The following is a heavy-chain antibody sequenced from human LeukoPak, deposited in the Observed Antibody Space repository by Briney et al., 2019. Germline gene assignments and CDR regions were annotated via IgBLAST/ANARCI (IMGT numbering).Heavy chain of an antibody. CDR2: IYSGGST. J-gene: IGHJ4*02. D-gene: IGHD3-10*01. Sequence: GGSLRLSCAASGFTVSSNYMSWVRQAPGKGLEWVSVIYSGGSTYYADSVKGRFTISRGNSKNTLYLQMNSLRAEDTAVYYCARGSPMLRGRPFDYWGQGTLVTVSS. CDR3: ARGSPMLRGRPFDY. V-gene: IGHV3-53*01. CDR1: GFTVSSNY.